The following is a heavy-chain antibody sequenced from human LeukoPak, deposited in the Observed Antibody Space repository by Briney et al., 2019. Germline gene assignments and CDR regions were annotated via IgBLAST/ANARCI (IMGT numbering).Heavy chain of an antibody. CDR3: ARVHPADYFDY. CDR1: GYTFTGYY. Sequence: ASVKVSCKASGYTFTGYYMHWVRQAPGQGLEWMGWINPNSGGTKYAQKFQGRVTMTRDTSISTAYMELSRLRSDDTAVYYCARVHPADYFDYWGQGTLVTVSS. J-gene: IGHJ4*02. CDR2: INPNSGGT. D-gene: IGHD6-19*01. V-gene: IGHV1-2*02.